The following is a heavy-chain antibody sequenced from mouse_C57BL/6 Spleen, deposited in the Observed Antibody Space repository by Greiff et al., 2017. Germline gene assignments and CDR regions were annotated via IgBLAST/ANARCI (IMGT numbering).Heavy chain of an antibody. Sequence: EVQLVESGGGLVQPKGSLKLSCAASGFTFNTYAMHWVRQAPGKGLEWVARIRSKSSNYATYYADSVKDRFTISRDDSQSMLYLQMNNLKTEDTAMYYCVRERNYYSNYRGDWYFDVWGTGTTVTVSS. CDR3: VRERNYYSNYRGDWYFDV. D-gene: IGHD2-5*01. J-gene: IGHJ1*03. CDR1: GFTFNTYA. CDR2: IRSKSSNYAT. V-gene: IGHV10-3*01.